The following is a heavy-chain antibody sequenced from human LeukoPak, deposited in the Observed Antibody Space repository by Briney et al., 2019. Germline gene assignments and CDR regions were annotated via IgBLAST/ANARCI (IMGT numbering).Heavy chain of an antibody. CDR1: GGTFSSYA. D-gene: IGHD5-18*01. CDR3: ARTDTAMVKGYYYYYYMDV. Sequence: SVKVSCRASGGTFSSYAISWVRQAPGQGLEWMGGIIPIFGTANYAQKFQGRVTITADESTSTAYLELSSLRSEDTAVYYCARTDTAMVKGYYYYYYMDVWGKGTTVTVSS. J-gene: IGHJ6*03. V-gene: IGHV1-69*01. CDR2: IIPIFGTA.